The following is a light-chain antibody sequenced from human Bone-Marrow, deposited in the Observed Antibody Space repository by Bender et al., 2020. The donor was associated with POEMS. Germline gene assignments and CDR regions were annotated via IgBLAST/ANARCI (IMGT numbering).Light chain of an antibody. Sequence: QSVLTQPPSVSGTPGQRVTISCSGSGSNIGGYPVNWYQQLPGTAPRLLIYGNSNRPSGVPDRFSGSKSGTSASLAITGLQAEDEADYYCQSYDSSLSGLVFGGGTKLTVL. CDR1: GSNIGGYP. CDR2: GNS. CDR3: QSYDSSLSGLV. V-gene: IGLV1-40*01. J-gene: IGLJ3*02.